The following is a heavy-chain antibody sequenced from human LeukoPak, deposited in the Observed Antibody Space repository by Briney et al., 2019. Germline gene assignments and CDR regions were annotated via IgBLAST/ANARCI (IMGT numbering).Heavy chain of an antibody. CDR3: ARGGDPQYYYFGMDV. D-gene: IGHD2-21*02. J-gene: IGHJ6*02. CDR2: IYYSGST. V-gene: IGHV4-59*01. Sequence: SETLSLTCTVSGGSISSYFWSWIQQPPGKGLEWIGYIYYSGSTNYNPSLKSRVTISGDTSKNQFSLRLSSVTAADTAVYYCARGGDPQYYYFGMDVWGQGTTVTVSS. CDR1: GGSISSYF.